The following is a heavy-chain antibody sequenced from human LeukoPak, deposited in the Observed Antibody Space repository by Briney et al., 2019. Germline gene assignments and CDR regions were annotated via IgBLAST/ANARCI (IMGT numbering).Heavy chain of an antibody. D-gene: IGHD6-13*01. CDR1: GFTFSSYG. J-gene: IGHJ4*02. CDR3: AKDHGLTGVGSSWYNY. V-gene: IGHV3-30*18. CDR2: ISYDGSYK. Sequence: QPGGSLRLSCAASGFTFSSYGMHWVRQAPGKGLEWVAVISYDGSYKYYADSVKGRFTISRDNSKSTLYLQMNSLRAEDTALYYCAKDHGLTGVGSSWYNYWGQGTLVTVSS.